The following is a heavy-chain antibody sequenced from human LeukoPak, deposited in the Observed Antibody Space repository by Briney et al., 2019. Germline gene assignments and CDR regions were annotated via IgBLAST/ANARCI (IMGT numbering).Heavy chain of an antibody. Sequence: ASVKVSCKASGYTFTGYNMHWVRQVPGQGLVWMGWINPNTGGTNSAQKFQGRVTMTRDTSITTVYMELSRLRSDDTAVYYCARGRQYSGTHYFDYWGQGTLVTVSS. CDR1: GYTFTGYN. CDR2: INPNTGGT. V-gene: IGHV1-2*02. CDR3: ARGRQYSGTHYFDY. J-gene: IGHJ4*02. D-gene: IGHD1-1*01.